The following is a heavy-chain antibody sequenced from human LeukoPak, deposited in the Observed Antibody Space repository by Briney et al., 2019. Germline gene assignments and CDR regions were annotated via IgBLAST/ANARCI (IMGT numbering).Heavy chain of an antibody. CDR2: IYYTGST. V-gene: IGHV4-31*03. J-gene: IGHJ4*02. D-gene: IGHD3-3*01. CDR1: GGSISSGGYY. CDR3: ARGGTILGLA. Sequence: SQTLSLTCTVSGGSISSGGYYWSWIRQHPGKGLEWIAYIYYTGSTYYNPSLKSRLTISVDTSKNQFSLKLSSVTAADTAVYYCARGGTILGLAWGQGTLVTVSS.